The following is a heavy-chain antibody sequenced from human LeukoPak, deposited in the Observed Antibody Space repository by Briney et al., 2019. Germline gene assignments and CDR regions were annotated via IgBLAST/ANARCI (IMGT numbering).Heavy chain of an antibody. CDR2: ISSSSSYT. D-gene: IGHD3-22*01. CDR3: ARGDSSGYIDY. Sequence: GGSLRLSCAATGFTFSRYGMSWVRQAPGKGLEWVSYISSSSSYTNYADSVKGRFTISRDNAKNSLYLQMNSLRAEDTAVYYCARGDSSGYIDYWGQGTLVTVSS. CDR1: GFTFSRYG. V-gene: IGHV3-21*05. J-gene: IGHJ4*02.